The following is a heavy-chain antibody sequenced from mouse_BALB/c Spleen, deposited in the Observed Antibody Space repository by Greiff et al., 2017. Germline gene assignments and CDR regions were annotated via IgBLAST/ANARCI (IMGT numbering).Heavy chain of an antibody. J-gene: IGHJ2*01. CDR3: ARGGYYYGSSHFDY. Sequence: VQLQESGPQLVRPGASVKISCKASGYSFTSYWMHWVKQRPGQGLEWIGMIDPSDSETRLNQKFKDKATLTVDKSSSTAYMQLSSPTSEDSAVYYCARGGYYYGSSHFDYWGQGTTLTVSS. CDR2: IDPSDSET. CDR1: GYSFTSYW. V-gene: IGHV1S126*01. D-gene: IGHD1-1*01.